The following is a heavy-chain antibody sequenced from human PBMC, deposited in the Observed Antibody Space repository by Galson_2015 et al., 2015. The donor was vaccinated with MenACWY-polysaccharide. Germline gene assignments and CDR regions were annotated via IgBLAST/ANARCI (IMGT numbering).Heavy chain of an antibody. J-gene: IGHJ4*02. CDR3: VKGKMLINC. CDR2: ISGSGNT. Sequence: SLRLSCAASGFIFSSYAMNWVRQAPGKGLERVSDISGSGNTYADSVKGRFTISRDNSKNTLYLQMNSLRAEDTAVYYCVKGKMLINCWGQGTLVTVSS. V-gene: IGHV3-23*01. CDR1: GFIFSSYA. D-gene: IGHD1-20*01.